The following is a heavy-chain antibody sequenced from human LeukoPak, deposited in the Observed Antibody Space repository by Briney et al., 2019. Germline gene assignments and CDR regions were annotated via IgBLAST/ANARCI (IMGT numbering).Heavy chain of an antibody. Sequence: ASVKVSCKASGYTFTGYYMHWVRQAPAQGLGWMGWINPNSGGTNYAQTFQGRVTMTRDTSISTAYMELSRLRSDDTAVYYCARGAIAAAGTSGYYYYMDVWGKGTTVTVSS. CDR2: INPNSGGT. CDR3: ARGAIAAAGTSGYYYYMDV. J-gene: IGHJ6*03. V-gene: IGHV1-2*02. D-gene: IGHD6-13*01. CDR1: GYTFTGYY.